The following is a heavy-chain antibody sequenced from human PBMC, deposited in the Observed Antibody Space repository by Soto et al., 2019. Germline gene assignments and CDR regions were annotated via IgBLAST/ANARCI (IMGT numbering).Heavy chain of an antibody. D-gene: IGHD2-8*01. CDR1: GYTFTSYY. CDR3: AKKFLVGIPKYCTNGVCYYDY. J-gene: IGHJ4*02. V-gene: IGHV1-46*01. Sequence: ASVKVSCKASGYTFTSYYMHWVRQAPGQGLEWMGIINPSGGSTSYAQKFQGRVIMTRDTSTSTVYLEMSSLRSEDTAVYYCAKKFLVGIPKYCTNGVCYYDYWGQGTLVTVSS. CDR2: INPSGGST.